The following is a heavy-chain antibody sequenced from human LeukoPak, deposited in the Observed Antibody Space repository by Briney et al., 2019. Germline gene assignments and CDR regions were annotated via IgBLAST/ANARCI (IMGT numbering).Heavy chain of an antibody. CDR1: GGSISSYC. V-gene: IGHV4-59*01. J-gene: IGHJ3*02. CDR2: IYYSGST. CDR3: ARESVLRYFDWLYPTYGAFDI. D-gene: IGHD3-9*01. Sequence: SETLSLTCTVSGGSISSYCWSWIRQPPGKGLEWIGYIYYSGSTNYNPSLKSRVTISVDTSKNQFSLKLSSVTAADTAVYYCARESVLRYFDWLYPTYGAFDIWGQGTMVTVSS.